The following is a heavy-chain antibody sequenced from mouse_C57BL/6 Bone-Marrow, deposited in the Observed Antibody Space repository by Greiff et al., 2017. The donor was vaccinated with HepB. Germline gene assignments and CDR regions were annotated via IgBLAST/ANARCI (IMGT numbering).Heavy chain of an antibody. D-gene: IGHD1-1*01. CDR3: ASLLRFAWFAY. CDR1: GFSLTSYG. Sequence: QVQLKESGPGLVQPSQCLSISCTVSGFSLTSYGVHWVRQSPGKGLEWLGVIWSGGSTDYNAAFISRLSIIKDNSKSQVFFKMNSLQADDTAIYYCASLLRFAWFAYWGQGTLVTVSA. J-gene: IGHJ3*01. CDR2: IWSGGST. V-gene: IGHV2-2*01.